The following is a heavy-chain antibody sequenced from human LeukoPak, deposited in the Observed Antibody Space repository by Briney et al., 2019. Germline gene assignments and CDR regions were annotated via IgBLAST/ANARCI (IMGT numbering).Heavy chain of an antibody. D-gene: IGHD6-19*01. CDR2: ISGSGGYT. CDR1: GFKFKSYW. Sequence: PGGSLRLSCAVSGFKFKSYWMTWVRQAPGMGLESVSAISGSGGYTYYADSVKGRFTISRDNSKNTLYLQMNSLRAEDTAIYYCAKAEGKNPTGGRWLDWGQGTLVTVSS. J-gene: IGHJ4*02. CDR3: AKAEGKNPTGGRWLD. V-gene: IGHV3-23*01.